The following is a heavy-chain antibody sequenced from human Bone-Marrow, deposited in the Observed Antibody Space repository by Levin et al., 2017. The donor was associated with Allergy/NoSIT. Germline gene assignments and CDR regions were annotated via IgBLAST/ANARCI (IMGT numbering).Heavy chain of an antibody. J-gene: IGHJ4*02. CDR1: GYSFTTYW. V-gene: IGHV5-51*01. Sequence: GESLKISCRGSGYSFTTYWIGWVRQMPGKGLEWMGVIYPDDSDTRYSPSFQGHVTISADKSIRTAYLHWDSLKASDTAIYYCARRGKMVTDYWGQGTLVTVSS. D-gene: IGHD2-21*02. CDR3: ARRGKMVTDY. CDR2: IYPDDSDT.